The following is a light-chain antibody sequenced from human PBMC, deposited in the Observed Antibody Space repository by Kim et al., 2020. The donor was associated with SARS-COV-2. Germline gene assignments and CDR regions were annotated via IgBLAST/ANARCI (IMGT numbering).Light chain of an antibody. V-gene: IGLV3-21*04. CDR2: YDS. J-gene: IGLJ3*02. CDR3: QVWDDSSDRLLV. CDR1: NIGSKS. Sequence: SYELTQPPSVSVAPGKTARISCGGNNIGSKSVHWYQQKSGQAPVLVIYYDSDRPSGIPERFSGSNSENTATLTISRVGAGDEADYYCQVWDDSSDRLLVFGGGTQLTVL.